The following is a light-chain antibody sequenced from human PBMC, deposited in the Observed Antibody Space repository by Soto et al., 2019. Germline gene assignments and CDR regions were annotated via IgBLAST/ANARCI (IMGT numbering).Light chain of an antibody. CDR2: DVS. CDR1: SSDVGIYNY. J-gene: IGLJ2*01. V-gene: IGLV2-11*01. CDR3: CSYVGSYTLV. Sequence: QSVLTQPRSVSGSPGQSVTISCTGTSSDVGIYNYVSWYQQHPGKAPKLMIYDVSERPSGVPDRFSGSKSGNTASLTISGLQAEDEADYYCCSYVGSYTLVFGGGTKLTVL.